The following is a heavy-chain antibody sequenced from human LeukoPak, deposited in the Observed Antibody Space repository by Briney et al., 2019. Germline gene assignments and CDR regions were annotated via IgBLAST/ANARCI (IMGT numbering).Heavy chain of an antibody. CDR2: FDPEDGET. D-gene: IGHD3-10*01. V-gene: IGHV1-24*01. CDR3: ATGWLGSYTGDI. CDR1: GYTLTELS. Sequence: GASVKVSCKVSGYTLTELSMHWVRQAPGKGLEWMGGFDPEDGETIYAQKFQGRATMTEDTSTDTAYMELSSLRSEDTAVYYCATGWLGSYTGDIWGQGTMVTVSS. J-gene: IGHJ3*02.